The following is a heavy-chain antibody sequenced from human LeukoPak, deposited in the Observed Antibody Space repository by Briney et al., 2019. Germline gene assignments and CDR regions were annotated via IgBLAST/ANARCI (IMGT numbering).Heavy chain of an antibody. CDR1: GYTFPGYH. V-gene: IGHV1-2*02. Sequence: SVKVSCQASGYTFPGYHMHWVRQAPAQGREGMGWINPNRGGTNYAQKFQGRVTMTRDTSISTAYMELSRLRSDDTAVYYCARRYSQHPFDYWGQGTLVTVSS. CDR3: ARRYSQHPFDY. D-gene: IGHD5-18*01. CDR2: INPNRGGT. J-gene: IGHJ4*02.